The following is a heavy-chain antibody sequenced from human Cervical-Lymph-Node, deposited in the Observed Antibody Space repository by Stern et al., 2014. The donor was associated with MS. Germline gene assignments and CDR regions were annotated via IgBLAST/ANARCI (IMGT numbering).Heavy chain of an antibody. D-gene: IGHD6-19*01. CDR1: GYTFANHW. CDR2: IYPGDSET. Sequence: EVQLLESGAELKKPGESLKISCQGSGYTFANHWVGWVRQLPGKGLDWMGIIYPGDSETKYSPSFEGQLTISADKSISTAYLQWSRLTASDTAMYYCATGYSSGLDAFDLWGQGTMVAVSS. J-gene: IGHJ3*01. CDR3: ATGYSSGLDAFDL. V-gene: IGHV5-51*01.